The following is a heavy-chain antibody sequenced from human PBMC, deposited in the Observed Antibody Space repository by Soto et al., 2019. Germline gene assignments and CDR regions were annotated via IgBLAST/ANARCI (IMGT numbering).Heavy chain of an antibody. J-gene: IGHJ4*02. CDR3: ARVERAYCGGDCYDY. CDR2: ISSSSSYI. CDR1: GFTFSSYS. V-gene: IGHV3-21*01. Sequence: EVQLVESGGGLVKPGGSLRLSCAASGFTFSSYSMNWVRQAPGKGLEWVSSISSSSSYIYYADSEKGRFTISRDNAKNSLYLQMNSLRAEDTAVYYCARVERAYCGGDCYDYWGQGTLVIVSS. D-gene: IGHD2-21*01.